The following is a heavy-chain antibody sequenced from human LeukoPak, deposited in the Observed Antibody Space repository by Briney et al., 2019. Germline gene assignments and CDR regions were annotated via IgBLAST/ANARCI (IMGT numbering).Heavy chain of an antibody. CDR1: GYTFTGYY. J-gene: IGHJ4*02. CDR3: ARDNAAAGTGDY. CDR2: INPNSGGT. D-gene: IGHD6-13*01. Sequence: ASVKVSCKASGYTFTGYYMHWVRQAPGQGLEWMGWINPNSGGTNYAQKFQGWVTTTRDTSISTAYMELSRLRSDDTAVYYCARDNAAAGTGDYWGQGTLVTVSS. V-gene: IGHV1-2*04.